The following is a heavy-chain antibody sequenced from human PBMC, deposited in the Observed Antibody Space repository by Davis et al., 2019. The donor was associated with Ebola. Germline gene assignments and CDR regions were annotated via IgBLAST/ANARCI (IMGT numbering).Heavy chain of an antibody. J-gene: IGHJ6*02. Sequence: PGGSLRLSCAASGFTFSSYAMSWVRQAPGKGLEWVSAISGSGGSTYYADSVKGRFTISRDNSKNTLYLQMNSLRAEDTAVCYCAKRVGATTDYYYYYGMDVWGQGTTVTVSS. V-gene: IGHV3-23*01. CDR3: AKRVGATTDYYYYYGMDV. CDR2: ISGSGGST. D-gene: IGHD1-26*01. CDR1: GFTFSSYA.